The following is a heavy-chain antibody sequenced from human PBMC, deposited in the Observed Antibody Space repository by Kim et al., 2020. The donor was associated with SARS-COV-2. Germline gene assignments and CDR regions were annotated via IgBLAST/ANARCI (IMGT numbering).Heavy chain of an antibody. Sequence: SETLSLTCTVSDGSISSGYYWGWIRQPPGKGLEWIATVYYSGTTYYNPSLKSRVTASVDTSNNQFSLSLNAVTAADKAVYYCAHDSSGYGKFDNWVQGT. CDR1: DGSISSGYY. CDR3: AHDSSGYGKFDN. J-gene: IGHJ4*02. CDR2: VYYSGTT. D-gene: IGHD3-22*01. V-gene: IGHV4-39*01.